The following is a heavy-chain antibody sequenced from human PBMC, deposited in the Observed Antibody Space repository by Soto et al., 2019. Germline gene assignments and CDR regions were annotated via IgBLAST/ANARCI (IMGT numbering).Heavy chain of an antibody. CDR1: GFTFSSYS. CDR3: AGGAYYYDSSGYYYY. V-gene: IGHV3-21*01. CDR2: ISSSSSYI. D-gene: IGHD3-22*01. Sequence: EVQLVESGGGLVKPGGSLRLSCAASGFTFSSYSMNWVRQAPGKGLEWVSSISSSSSYIYYADSVKGRFTISRDNAKNLLYLQMNSLKAEDAAVYYCAGGAYYYDSSGYYYYWGQGTLVTVSS. J-gene: IGHJ4*02.